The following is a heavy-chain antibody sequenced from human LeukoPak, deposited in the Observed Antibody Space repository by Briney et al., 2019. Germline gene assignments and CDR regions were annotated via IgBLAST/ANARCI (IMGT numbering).Heavy chain of an antibody. Sequence: GGSLRLSCAASGFTVSSNYMSWVRQAPGKGLEWVSVIYSGGSTYYADSVKGRFTISRDNSKNTLYLQMNSLRAGDTAVYYCARGKLWPYYFDYWGQGTLVTVSS. J-gene: IGHJ4*02. CDR2: IYSGGST. D-gene: IGHD3-16*01. CDR1: GFTVSSNY. V-gene: IGHV3-66*01. CDR3: ARGKLWPYYFDY.